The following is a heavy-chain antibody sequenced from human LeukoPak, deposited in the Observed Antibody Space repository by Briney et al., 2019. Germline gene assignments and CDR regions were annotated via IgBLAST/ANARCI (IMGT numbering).Heavy chain of an antibody. D-gene: IGHD4-17*01. CDR3: AKGFQTYGELSFDV. V-gene: IGHV3-23*01. CDR2: DSGSASNT. CDR1: GFTFSNYA. J-gene: IGHJ4*02. Sequence: PGGSLRLSCAASGFTFSNYAMSWVRQAPGKALEWVSTDSGSASNTYYEDSVKGRFNISRDNSKTTLYLQMNSLRADDTAVYYCAKGFQTYGELSFDVWGQGTLVAVSS.